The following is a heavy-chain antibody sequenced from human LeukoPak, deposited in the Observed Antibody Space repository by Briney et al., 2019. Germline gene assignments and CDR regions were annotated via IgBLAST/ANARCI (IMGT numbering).Heavy chain of an antibody. J-gene: IGHJ4*02. V-gene: IGHV3-74*01. Sequence: GGSLRLSCAASGFIFSNYWMHWVRQAPGKGLVWVSRVNSDGSSTSYVDSVKGRFTISRDNAKNSLYLQMNSLRAEDTAVYYCARVGSGSFHFDYWGQGTLVTVSS. CDR1: GFIFSNYW. D-gene: IGHD1-26*01. CDR2: VNSDGSST. CDR3: ARVGSGSFHFDY.